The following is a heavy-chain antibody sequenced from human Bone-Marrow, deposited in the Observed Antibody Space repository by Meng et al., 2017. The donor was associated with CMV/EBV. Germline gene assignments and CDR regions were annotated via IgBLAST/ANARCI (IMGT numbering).Heavy chain of an antibody. CDR1: GYTFTSYD. V-gene: IGHV1-2*02. D-gene: IGHD2-2*01. Sequence: ASVKVSCKASGYTFTSYDINWVRQATGQGLEWMGWINPNSGGTNYAQKFQGRVTMTRDTSISTAYMELSRLRSDDTAVYYCAREAGGYCSSTSCRPAYNWFDPWGQGTLVTVSS. CDR3: AREAGGYCSSTSCRPAYNWFDP. CDR2: INPNSGGT. J-gene: IGHJ5*02.